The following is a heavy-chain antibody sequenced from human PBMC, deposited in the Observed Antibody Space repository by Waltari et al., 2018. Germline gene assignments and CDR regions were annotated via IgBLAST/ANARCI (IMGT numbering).Heavy chain of an antibody. Sequence: EVQLVESGGGLVKPGGSLRLSCAASGFTFSNAWMSWVRPAPGKGLEWVGRIKSKTDGGTTDYAAPVKGRFTISRDDSKNTLYLQMNSLKTEDTAVYYCTTDPGEASTRDVWGKGTTVTVSS. CDR2: IKSKTDGGTT. D-gene: IGHD1-1*01. CDR1: GFTFSNAW. V-gene: IGHV3-15*01. J-gene: IGHJ6*04. CDR3: TTDPGEASTRDV.